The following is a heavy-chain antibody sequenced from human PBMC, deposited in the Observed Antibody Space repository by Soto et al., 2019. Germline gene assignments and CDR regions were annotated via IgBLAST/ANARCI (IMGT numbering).Heavy chain of an antibody. D-gene: IGHD6-13*01. CDR2: IIPILGIA. V-gene: IGHV1-69*02. CDR3: ARVASEYSSSWYYFDY. CDR1: GGTFSSYT. J-gene: IGHJ4*02. Sequence: GASVKVSCKASGGTFSSYTISWVRQAPGQGPEWMGRIIPILGIANYAQKFQGRVTITADKSTSTAYMELSSLRSEDTAVYYCARVASEYSSSWYYFDYWGQGTLVTVSS.